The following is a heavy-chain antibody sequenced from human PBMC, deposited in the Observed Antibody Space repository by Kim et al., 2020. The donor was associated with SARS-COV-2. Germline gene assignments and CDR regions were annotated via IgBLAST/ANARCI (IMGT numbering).Heavy chain of an antibody. CDR1: GGSISSSSYY. V-gene: IGHV4-39*01. D-gene: IGHD3-3*01. Sequence: SETLSLTCTVSGGSISSSSYYWGWIRQPPGKGLEWIGSIYYSGSTYYNPSLKSRVTISVDTSKNQFSLKLSSVTAADTAVYYCARHRIENVDHYDFWSGYYQIEVGYGMDVWGQGTTVTVSS. CDR3: ARHRIENVDHYDFWSGYYQIEVGYGMDV. CDR2: IYYSGST. J-gene: IGHJ6*02.